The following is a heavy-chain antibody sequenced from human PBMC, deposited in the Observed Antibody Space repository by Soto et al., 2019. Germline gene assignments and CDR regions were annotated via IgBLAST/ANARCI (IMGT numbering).Heavy chain of an antibody. CDR1: GFTFSSYW. CDR2: IKQDGRAK. CDR3: ARGGGGFDS. V-gene: IGHV3-7*01. J-gene: IGHJ4*02. Sequence: EVQLVESGGGLVTPGESLGISCAASGFTFSSYWMTWVRQAPGKGLEWVANIKQDGRAKNYADSVEGRFTISRDNAKNSLYLQMTSLRAEDTAVYYCARGGGGFDSWGQGTLVTVSA. D-gene: IGHD2-15*01.